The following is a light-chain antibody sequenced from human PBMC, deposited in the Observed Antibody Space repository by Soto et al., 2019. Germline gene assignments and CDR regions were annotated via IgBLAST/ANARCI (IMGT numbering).Light chain of an antibody. Sequence: IVLTHAPCTLSLSPGERATLSFMSSQSVSSSYLVWHQQKPGQAPKVLIYRASSRATGIPDRFSGSGSGTDFTLTISRLEPEDFAVYYCQQYGSSPLTFGGGTKVDIK. CDR2: RAS. J-gene: IGKJ4*01. V-gene: IGKV3-20*01. CDR1: QSVSSSY. CDR3: QQYGSSPLT.